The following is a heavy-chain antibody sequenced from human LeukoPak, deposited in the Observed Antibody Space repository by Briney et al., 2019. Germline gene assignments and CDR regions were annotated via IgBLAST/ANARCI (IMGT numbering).Heavy chain of an antibody. CDR2: INPNSGGT. CDR3: ARDIDYYDSRRFYY. Sequence: ASVKVSCKASGYTFTGYYIHWVRQAPGQGLEWMGWINPNSGGTKYAQKFQGRVTMTRDTSISTAYMELSRLTSDDTAVYYCARDIDYYDSRRFYYWGQGTLVTVFS. J-gene: IGHJ4*02. CDR1: GYTFTGYY. D-gene: IGHD3-22*01. V-gene: IGHV1-2*02.